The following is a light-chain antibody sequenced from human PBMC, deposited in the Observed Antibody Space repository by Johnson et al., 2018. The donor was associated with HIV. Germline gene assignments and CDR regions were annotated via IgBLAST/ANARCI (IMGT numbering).Light chain of an antibody. CDR1: SSNIGNNY. CDR3: GTWDNSLNVYV. V-gene: IGLV1-51*01. J-gene: IGLJ1*01. Sequence: QSVLTQPPSVSAAPGQKVTISCSGSSSNIGNNYVSWYQQLPGTAPKLLIYDNNKRPSGTPDRFSGSKSGTSATLGITGLQTGDEADYYCGTWDNSLNVYVFGTGTKVTVL. CDR2: DNN.